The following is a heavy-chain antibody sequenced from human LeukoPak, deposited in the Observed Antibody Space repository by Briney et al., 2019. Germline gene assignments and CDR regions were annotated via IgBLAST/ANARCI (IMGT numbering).Heavy chain of an antibody. D-gene: IGHD3-10*01. CDR1: GYTFTSYG. Sequence: ASVKVSCKASGYTFTSYGISWVRQAPGQGLEWMGWISPYNGNTNYPQKLQGRVTMTTDTSTSTAYMELRSLRSDDTAVYYCARDLRTMVRGVIAIWGQGTMVTVSS. J-gene: IGHJ3*02. CDR3: ARDLRTMVRGVIAI. V-gene: IGHV1-18*01. CDR2: ISPYNGNT.